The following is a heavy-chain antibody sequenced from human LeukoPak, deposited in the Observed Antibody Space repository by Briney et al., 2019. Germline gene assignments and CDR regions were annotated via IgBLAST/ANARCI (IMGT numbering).Heavy chain of an antibody. CDR2: ISGSGGSP. V-gene: IGHV3-23*01. CDR1: GFIFSSYA. J-gene: IGHJ4*02. CDR3: AKGYTVTTTLVDY. Sequence: GGSLRLSCAASGFIFSSYAMNWVRQAPGKGLEWVSAISGSGGSPYYADSVKGRSTISRDNSKNTLFLQMNSLRAEDTAVYYCAKGYTVTTTLVDYWGQGTLVTVSS. D-gene: IGHD4-17*01.